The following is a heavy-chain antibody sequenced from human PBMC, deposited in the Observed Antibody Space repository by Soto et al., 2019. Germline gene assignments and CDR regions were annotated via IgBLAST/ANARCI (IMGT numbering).Heavy chain of an antibody. CDR2: IGGSGVNT. V-gene: IGHV3-23*01. D-gene: IGHD2-21*02. CDR1: GFTFSIYA. J-gene: IGHJ4*02. CDR3: ATAIYCGGDCSQRFDY. Sequence: EVQLLESGGGLVQPGGSLRLSCAASGFTFSIYAMSWVRQAPGKGLEWVSAIGGSGVNTYYADSVKGRFTISRDNSKNTQYLQMNSLRAEDTAVYYCATAIYCGGDCSQRFDYWGQGTLVTVSS.